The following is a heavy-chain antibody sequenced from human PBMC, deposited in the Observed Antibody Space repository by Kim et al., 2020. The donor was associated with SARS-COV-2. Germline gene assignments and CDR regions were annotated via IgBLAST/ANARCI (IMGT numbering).Heavy chain of an antibody. V-gene: IGHV7-4-1*02. CDR1: GYTFTSYA. J-gene: IGHJ5*02. CDR3: ARVWEDSSSWLVRFDP. CDR2: INTNTGNP. D-gene: IGHD6-13*01. Sequence: ASVKVSCKASGYTFTSYAMNWVRQAPGQGLEWMGWINTNTGNPTYAQGFTGRFVFSLDTSVSTAYLQISSLKAEDTAVYYCARVWEDSSSWLVRFDPWGQGTLVTVSS.